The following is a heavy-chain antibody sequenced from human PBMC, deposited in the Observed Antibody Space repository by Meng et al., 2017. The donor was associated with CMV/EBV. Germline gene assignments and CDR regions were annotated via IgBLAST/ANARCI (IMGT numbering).Heavy chain of an antibody. V-gene: IGHV4-39*07. CDR3: ARDNGARPGRPYYYYGMDV. J-gene: IGHJ6*02. CDR2: IYYSGST. Sequence: ESLKISCTVSGGSICSSSYYWGWIRQPLGKGLEWIGSIYYSGSTYYNPSLKSRVTISVDTSKNQFSLKLSSVTAADTAVYYCARDNGARPGRPYYYYGMDVWGQGTTVTVSS. CDR1: GGSICSSSYY. D-gene: IGHD6-6*01.